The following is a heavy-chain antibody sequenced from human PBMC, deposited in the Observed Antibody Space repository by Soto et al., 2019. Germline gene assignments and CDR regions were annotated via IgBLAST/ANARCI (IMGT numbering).Heavy chain of an antibody. D-gene: IGHD1-1*01. CDR2: IYPSVSS. CDR3: AREKVGTRFFDN. Sequence: SETLSLTCSVSGFAISRGYYWSWVRQPPGKGLEWIGSIYPSVSSYHNPSLATRLRLSIDTSKNQFTLNLTSVTAADTALYFCAREKVGTRFFDNWGQGIQVTVSS. CDR1: GFAISRGYY. J-gene: IGHJ4*02. V-gene: IGHV4-38-2*02.